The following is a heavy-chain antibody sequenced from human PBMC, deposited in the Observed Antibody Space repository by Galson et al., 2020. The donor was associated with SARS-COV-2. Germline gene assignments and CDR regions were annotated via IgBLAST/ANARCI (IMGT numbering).Heavy chain of an antibody. CDR2: IYYTGST. J-gene: IGHJ4*02. V-gene: IGHV4-39*02. Sequence: SETLSFTCTVSGGSISSSSHYWGWIRQPPGKGLEWIGSIYYTGSTYYNPSLKSRVTISVDTSKKQFSLRLRSVTAADTSVYYCAREGSKIAVAGTSFDYWGQGTLVTVSS. CDR3: AREGSKIAVAGTSFDY. D-gene: IGHD6-19*01. CDR1: GGSISSSSHY.